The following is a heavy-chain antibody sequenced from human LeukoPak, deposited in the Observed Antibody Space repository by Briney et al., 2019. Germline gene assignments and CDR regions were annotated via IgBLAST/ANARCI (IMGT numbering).Heavy chain of an antibody. J-gene: IGHJ6*02. CDR1: GYTFISYG. V-gene: IGHV1-18*01. CDR3: ARELGGAGSYFFPYYGMDV. D-gene: IGHD3-10*01. CDR2: ISGYNGNT. Sequence: GASVKVSCKASGYTFISYGINWVRQAPGQGLEGMGWISGYNGNTNYAQNLQGRVTMTRDTSTSTAYMELRSLRSDDTAVYYCARELGGAGSYFFPYYGMDVWGQGTTVTVSS.